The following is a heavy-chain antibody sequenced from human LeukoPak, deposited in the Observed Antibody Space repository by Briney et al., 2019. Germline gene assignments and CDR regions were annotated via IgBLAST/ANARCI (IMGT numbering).Heavy chain of an antibody. CDR3: VRLHDDDVMLDY. CDR2: IYYSGTT. V-gene: IGHV4-39*01. J-gene: IGHJ4*02. D-gene: IGHD3-16*01. CDR1: GGSISSDNYY. Sequence: SETLSLTCTVSGGSISSDNYYWGWIRQPPGKGLEWIATIYYSGTTYYNPSLESRVTISVDTSKNQFSLNLNSVTAADTAVYYCVRLHDDDVMLDYWGPGTLVTVSS.